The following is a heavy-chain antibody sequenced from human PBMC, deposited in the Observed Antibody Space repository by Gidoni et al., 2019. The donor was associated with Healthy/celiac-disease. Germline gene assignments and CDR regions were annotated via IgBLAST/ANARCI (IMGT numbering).Heavy chain of an antibody. CDR2: IYSGGST. J-gene: IGHJ3*02. V-gene: IGHV3-66*01. CDR1: GFTVSSNY. D-gene: IGHD3-22*01. CDR3: ARDVDLISSGYYGDAFDI. Sequence: EVQLVESGGGLVQPGWSLRLSCAASGFTVSSNYMSWVRQAPGKGLEWVSVIYSGGSTYYADSVKGRFTISRDNSKNTLYLQMNSLRAEDTAVYYCARDVDLISSGYYGDAFDIWGQGTMVTVSS.